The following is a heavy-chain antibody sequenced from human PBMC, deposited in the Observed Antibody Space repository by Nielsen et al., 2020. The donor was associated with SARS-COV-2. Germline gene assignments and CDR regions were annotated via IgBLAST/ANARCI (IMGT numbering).Heavy chain of an antibody. CDR1: GFTFDDYA. J-gene: IGHJ4*02. D-gene: IGHD6-13*01. V-gene: IGHV3-9*01. CDR2: ISWNSGSI. CDR3: ASIAPGVD. Sequence: GGSLRLSCAASGFTFDDYAMHWVRQAPGKGLEWVSGISWNSGSIGYADSAKGRFTISRDNAKNSLYLQMNSLRAEDTALYYCASIAPGVDWGQGTLVTVSS.